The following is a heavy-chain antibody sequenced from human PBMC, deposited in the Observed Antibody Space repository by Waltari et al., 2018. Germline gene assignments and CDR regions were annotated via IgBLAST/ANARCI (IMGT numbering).Heavy chain of an antibody. CDR1: GGSIRSGSYY. CDR2: IYTSGST. Sequence: QVQLQESGPGLVKPSQTLSLTCTVSGGSIRSGSYYWRWIRQPAGKGLEWIGYIYTSGSTNYNPSLKSRVTISVDTSKNQFSLKLSSVTAADTAVYYCARTAAAKGGWFDPWGQGTLVTVSS. CDR3: ARTAAAKGGWFDP. J-gene: IGHJ5*02. V-gene: IGHV4-61*09. D-gene: IGHD6-13*01.